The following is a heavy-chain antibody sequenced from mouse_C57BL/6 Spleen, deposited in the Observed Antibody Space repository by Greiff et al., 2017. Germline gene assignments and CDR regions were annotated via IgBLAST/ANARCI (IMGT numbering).Heavy chain of an antibody. CDR1: GFTFTDYY. Sequence: EVLLVESGGGLVQPGGSLSLSCAASGFTFTDYYMSWVRQPPGKALEWLGFIRNKANGYTTEYSASVKGRFTISRDNSQSILYLQMNALRAEDSATYYCARSIYYYGSYYFDYWGQGTTLTVSS. CDR2: IRNKANGYTT. J-gene: IGHJ2*01. V-gene: IGHV7-3*01. CDR3: ARSIYYYGSYYFDY. D-gene: IGHD1-1*01.